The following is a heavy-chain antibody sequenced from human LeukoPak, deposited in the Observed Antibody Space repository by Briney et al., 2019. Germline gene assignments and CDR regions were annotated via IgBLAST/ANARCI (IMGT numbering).Heavy chain of an antibody. CDR3: ARAPPFSDTFYDLDY. CDR2: IYSGGST. V-gene: IGHV3-66*01. J-gene: IGHJ4*02. D-gene: IGHD2/OR15-2a*01. Sequence: GGSLRLSCAASGFTVSSNYMSWVRQAPGKGLEWVSVIYSGGSTYYADSVEGRFTISRDNSKNTLYLQMNSLRAEDTAVYYCARAPPFSDTFYDLDYWGQGTLVTVSS. CDR1: GFTVSSNY.